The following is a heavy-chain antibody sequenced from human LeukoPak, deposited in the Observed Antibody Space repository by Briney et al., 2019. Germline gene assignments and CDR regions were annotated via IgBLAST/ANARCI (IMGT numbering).Heavy chain of an antibody. Sequence: GGSLRLSCAASGFTFSNYGLSWVRQAPGKGLEWVSAISGSGGSTYYADSVKGRFTISRDNSKNTLYLQMNSLRAEDTAVYYCAKDGLRSVGLGIWGQGTLVTVSS. CDR2: ISGSGGST. J-gene: IGHJ4*02. CDR3: AKDGLRSVGLGI. CDR1: GFTFSNYG. D-gene: IGHD1-14*01. V-gene: IGHV3-23*01.